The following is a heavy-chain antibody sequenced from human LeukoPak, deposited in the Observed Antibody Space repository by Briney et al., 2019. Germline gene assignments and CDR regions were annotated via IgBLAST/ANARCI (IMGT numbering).Heavy chain of an antibody. J-gene: IGHJ4*02. V-gene: IGHV3-30*03. CDR1: GFTFSSYG. D-gene: IGHD6-19*01. CDR2: ISYDGSNK. CDR3: ATVRSGWYEDY. Sequence: GGSLRLSCAASGFTFSSYGMHWVRQAPGKGLEWVAVISYDGSNKYYADSVKGRFTISRDNSKNTLYLQMNSLRAEDTAVYYCATVRSGWYEDYWGQGTLVTVSS.